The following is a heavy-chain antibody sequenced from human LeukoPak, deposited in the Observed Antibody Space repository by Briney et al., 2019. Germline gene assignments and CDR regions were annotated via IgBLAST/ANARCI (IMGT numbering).Heavy chain of an antibody. CDR1: GGSIGSYY. V-gene: IGHV4-4*07. CDR3: ARGSSSNSWYFDY. Sequence: SETLSLTCTVSGGSIGSYYWSWIRQPAGKGLEWIGRIYTSGSTNYNPSLKSRVTISVDTSKNQFSLTLNSVTPEDTAVYYCARGSSSNSWYFDYWGQGTLVTVSS. CDR2: IYTSGST. J-gene: IGHJ4*02. D-gene: IGHD6-13*01.